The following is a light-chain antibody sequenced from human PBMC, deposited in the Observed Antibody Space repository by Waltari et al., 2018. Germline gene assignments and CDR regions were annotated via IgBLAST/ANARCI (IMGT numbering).Light chain of an antibody. Sequence: QSVLTQPPSASGTPGQRVTISCSGSSSNIGKNYVYWHQQLPGTAPKPLIPGNDQRPSGVPDRFSGSKSGTSASLAISGLRSEDEADYYCAAWDDSLGVWIFGGGTKLTVL. CDR1: SSNIGKNY. CDR3: AAWDDSLGVWI. V-gene: IGLV1-47*01. CDR2: GND. J-gene: IGLJ2*01.